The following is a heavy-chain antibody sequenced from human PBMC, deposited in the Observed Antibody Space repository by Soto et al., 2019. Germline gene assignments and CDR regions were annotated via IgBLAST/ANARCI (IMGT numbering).Heavy chain of an antibody. CDR1: GFTFSSYS. CDR2: ISSSSSYI. J-gene: IGHJ6*03. V-gene: IGHV3-21*01. D-gene: IGHD2-8*01. Sequence: GESLKISCAASGFTFSSYSMNWVRQAPGKGLEWVSSISSSSSYIYYADSVKGRFTISRDNAKNSLYLQMNSLRAEDTAVYYCARGGDCTNGVCYSYMDVWGKGTTVTVSS. CDR3: ARGGDCTNGVCYSYMDV.